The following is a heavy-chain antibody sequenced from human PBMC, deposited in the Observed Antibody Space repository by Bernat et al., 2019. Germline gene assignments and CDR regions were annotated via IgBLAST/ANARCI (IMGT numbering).Heavy chain of an antibody. J-gene: IGHJ3*02. CDR1: GFYFGDYA. CDR3: TRELIAVAGNHAFDI. CDR2: IRSKVHGGTT. V-gene: IGHV3-49*05. D-gene: IGHD6-19*01. Sequence: EVQLVESGGDLIRPGGSLRLSCSASGFYFGDYAMNWFRQTPGKGLEWVSFIRSKVHGGTTEYAASVKGRFTISRDDSKSVAYLQMNSLKTEDTAVYYCTRELIAVAGNHAFDIWGQGKMVTVSS.